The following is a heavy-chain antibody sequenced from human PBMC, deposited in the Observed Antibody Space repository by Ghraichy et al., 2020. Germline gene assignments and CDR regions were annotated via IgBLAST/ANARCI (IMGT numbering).Heavy chain of an antibody. J-gene: IGHJ4*02. CDR1: GGSFSGYY. Sequence: LSLTCAVYGGSFSGYYWSWIRQPPGKGLEWIGEINHSGSTNYNPSLKSRVTISVDTSKNQFSLKLSSVTAADTAVYYCARDYYDSSGYYEYYFDYWGQGTLVTVSS. V-gene: IGHV4-34*01. CDR2: INHSGST. D-gene: IGHD3-22*01. CDR3: ARDYYDSSGYYEYYFDY.